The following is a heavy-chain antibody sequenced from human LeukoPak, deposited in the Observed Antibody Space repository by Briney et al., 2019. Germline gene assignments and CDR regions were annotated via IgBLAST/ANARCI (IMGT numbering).Heavy chain of an antibody. CDR1: GGSFSGYY. V-gene: IGHV4-34*01. CDR3: ARAGYCSSTSCSPLPQYGMDV. D-gene: IGHD2-2*01. J-gene: IGHJ6*02. CDR2: INHSGST. Sequence: PSETLSLTCAVYGGSFSGYYWSWIRQPPGKGLEWIGEINHSGSTNYNPSLKSRVTISVDTSKNQFSLKLSSVTAADTAVYYCARAGYCSSTSCSPLPQYGMDVWGQGTTVTVSS.